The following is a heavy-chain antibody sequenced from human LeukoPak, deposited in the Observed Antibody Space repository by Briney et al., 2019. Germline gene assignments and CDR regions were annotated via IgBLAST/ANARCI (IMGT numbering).Heavy chain of an antibody. Sequence: GGSLRLSCAASGFTFSSYAMSWVRQAPGKGLEWVSAISGSGGSTYYADSVKGRFTISRDNSKNTLYLQMNSLRAEDTAVYYCARDLTVTPINDAFDIWGQGTMVTVSS. CDR1: GFTFSSYA. J-gene: IGHJ3*02. CDR3: ARDLTVTPINDAFDI. CDR2: ISGSGGST. V-gene: IGHV3-23*01. D-gene: IGHD2-21*02.